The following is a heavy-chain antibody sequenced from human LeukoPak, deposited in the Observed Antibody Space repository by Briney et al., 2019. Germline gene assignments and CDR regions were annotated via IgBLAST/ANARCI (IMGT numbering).Heavy chain of an antibody. D-gene: IGHD5-18*01. J-gene: IGHJ5*02. CDR3: ARDPRSGYSYGGWSWFDP. CDR1: GYTFTSNG. CDR2: ISAYNGNT. Sequence: ASVKVSCKASGYTFTSNGISWVRQAPGQGLEWMGWISAYNGNTNYEQKLQGRVTMTTDTSTSTAYMELRSLRSDDTAVYYCARDPRSGYSYGGWSWFDPWGQGTLVTVSS. V-gene: IGHV1-18*01.